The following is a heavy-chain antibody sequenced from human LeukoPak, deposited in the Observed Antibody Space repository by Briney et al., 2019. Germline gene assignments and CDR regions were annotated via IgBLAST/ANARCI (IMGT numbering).Heavy chain of an antibody. Sequence: GGSLRLSCAASEFTVSNNYMSWVRQAPGKGLEWVSVIDPDGSTTNYADSVKGRFTISRDNAKNALYLQMNSLRAEDTAVYYCAKDLHYGSADYWGQGTLVTVSS. D-gene: IGHD3-10*01. CDR1: EFTVSNNY. CDR2: IDPDGSTT. V-gene: IGHV3-74*01. CDR3: AKDLHYGSADY. J-gene: IGHJ4*02.